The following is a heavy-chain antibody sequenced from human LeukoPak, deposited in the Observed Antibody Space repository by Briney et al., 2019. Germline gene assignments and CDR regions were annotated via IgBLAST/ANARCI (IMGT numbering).Heavy chain of an antibody. V-gene: IGHV3-74*01. CDR2: IDGDGSSR. CDR3: ARILEGYYYFGLDV. CDR1: GFTFTSYW. J-gene: IGHJ6*02. Sequence: QAGGSLRLSCAASGFTFTSYWIHWVRQVPGKGLEWVSRIDGDGSSRSYADSVQGRFTISRDNGKKTVFLQMNSLSAEDTAVYYCARILEGYYYFGLDVWGQGTTVIVSS. D-gene: IGHD3/OR15-3a*01.